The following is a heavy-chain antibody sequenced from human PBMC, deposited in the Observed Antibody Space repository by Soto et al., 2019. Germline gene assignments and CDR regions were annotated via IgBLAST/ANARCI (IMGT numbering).Heavy chain of an antibody. D-gene: IGHD5-12*01. Sequence: EVQLVESGGGLVQPGGSLRLSCVDSGFTFSSYWMSWVRQAPVKGLAWVGNIKQDGSEENYVDSVKGRFTISRDNAQNSMYGRMNSLRVEDTAVYYCARIAASGRGWDVWGQGTTVVVSS. J-gene: IGHJ6*01. CDR3: ARIAASGRGWDV. CDR2: IKQDGSEE. V-gene: IGHV3-7*01. CDR1: GFTFSSYW.